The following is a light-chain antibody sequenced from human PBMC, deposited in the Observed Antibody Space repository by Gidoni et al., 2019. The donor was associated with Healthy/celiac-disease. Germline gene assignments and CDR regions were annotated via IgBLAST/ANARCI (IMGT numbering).Light chain of an antibody. Sequence: ELVLTQSPATLSLSPGERATLSCRASQSVSSYLAWYQQKPGQAPRLLIYDASNRATGIPARFSSSGSGTDFTLTISSLEPEDFAVYYCQQRSNWPPYTFGQGTKLEIK. V-gene: IGKV3-11*01. CDR3: QQRSNWPPYT. CDR1: QSVSSY. CDR2: DAS. J-gene: IGKJ2*01.